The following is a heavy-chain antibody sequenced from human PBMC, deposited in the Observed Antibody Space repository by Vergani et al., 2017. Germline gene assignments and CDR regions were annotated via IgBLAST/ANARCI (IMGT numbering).Heavy chain of an antibody. CDR2: INTSGGST. Sequence: QVQMVPSGAAVKKPGASVKVSCMASGYTFTSYYMHWVRQAPGQGLEWMGIINTSGGSTSYAQKLQGRVTMTRDTSTSTVYMELSSLRSEDTAVYYCARDSYGSVSYWGQATTVTVSS. D-gene: IGHD3-10*01. CDR1: GYTFTSYY. CDR3: ARDSYGSVSY. V-gene: IGHV1-46*01. J-gene: IGHJ6*02.